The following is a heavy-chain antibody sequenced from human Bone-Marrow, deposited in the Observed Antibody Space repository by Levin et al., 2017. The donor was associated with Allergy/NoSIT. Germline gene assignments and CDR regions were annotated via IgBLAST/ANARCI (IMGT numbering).Heavy chain of an antibody. J-gene: IGHJ4*02. CDR1: GFTFSSYS. CDR3: ARDGVVVAATALYYFDY. D-gene: IGHD2-15*01. V-gene: IGHV3-48*02. CDR2: ISSSSSTI. Sequence: PGGSLRLSCAASGFTFSSYSMNWVRQAPGKGLEWVSYISSSSSTIYYADSVKGRFTISRDNAKNSLYLQMNSLRDEDTAVYYCARDGVVVAATALYYFDYWGQGTLVTVSS.